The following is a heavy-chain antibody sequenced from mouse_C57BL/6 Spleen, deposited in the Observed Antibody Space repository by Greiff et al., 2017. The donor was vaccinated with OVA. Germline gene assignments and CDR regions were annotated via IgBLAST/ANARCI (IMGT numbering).Heavy chain of an antibody. Sequence: VQLQQTGAELVRPGGSVTPSCKASGYTFTDYEMHWVKQTPVHGLEWIGAIDPETGGTAYNQKFKGKAILTADKSSSTAYMGLRSLTSEDSAVYYCLLLLRPFDYWGQGTTLTVSS. V-gene: IGHV1-15*01. CDR1: GYTFTDYE. CDR3: LLLLRPFDY. D-gene: IGHD1-1*01. CDR2: IDPETGGT. J-gene: IGHJ2*01.